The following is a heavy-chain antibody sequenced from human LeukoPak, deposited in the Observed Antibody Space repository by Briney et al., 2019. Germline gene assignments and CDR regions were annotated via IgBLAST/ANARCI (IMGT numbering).Heavy chain of an antibody. Sequence: GRSLRLSCAASGFTFSSYAMHWVRQAPGKGLEWVAVISYDGSNKYYADSVKGRFTISRDNSKNTLYLQMNSLRAEDTAVYYCARVRRSSSWGLDPWGQGTLVTVSS. J-gene: IGHJ5*02. V-gene: IGHV3-30*01. D-gene: IGHD6-13*01. CDR2: ISYDGSNK. CDR3: ARVRRSSSWGLDP. CDR1: GFTFSSYA.